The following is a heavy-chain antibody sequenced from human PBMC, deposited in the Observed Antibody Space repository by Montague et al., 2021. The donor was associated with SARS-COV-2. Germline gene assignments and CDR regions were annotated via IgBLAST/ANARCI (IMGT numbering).Heavy chain of an antibody. CDR2: ISYDGSNK. Sequence: SLRLSCPASGITFSSYAMHWVRQAPGKGLEWVAVISYDGSNKYYADPVKGRFTISRDNSKNTLYLQMNSLRAEDTAVYYCAREGLSGSYYGFLDYWGQGTLVPVSS. D-gene: IGHD3-10*01. CDR1: GITFSSYA. V-gene: IGHV3-30-3*01. J-gene: IGHJ4*02. CDR3: AREGLSGSYYGFLDY.